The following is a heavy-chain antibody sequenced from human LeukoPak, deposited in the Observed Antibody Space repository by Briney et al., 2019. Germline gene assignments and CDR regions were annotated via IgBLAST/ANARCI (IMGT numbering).Heavy chain of an antibody. J-gene: IGHJ4*02. CDR3: ARASKHIVVVTD. D-gene: IGHD2-21*02. V-gene: IGHV4-59*01. CDR2: IYYSGST. CDR1: GGSISSYY. Sequence: SETLSLTCTASGGSISSYYWSWIRQPPGKGLEWIGYIYYSGSTNYNPSLKSRVTISLDTSKNQFSLKLSSVTAADTAVYYCARASKHIVVVTDWGQGTLVTVSS.